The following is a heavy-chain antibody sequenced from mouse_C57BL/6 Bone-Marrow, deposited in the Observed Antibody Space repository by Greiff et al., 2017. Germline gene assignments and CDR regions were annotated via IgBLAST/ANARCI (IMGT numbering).Heavy chain of an antibody. Sequence: QVQLQQPGAELVMPGASVKLSCKASGYTFTSYWMHWVKQRPGQGLEWIGEIDPSDSYTNYNQKFKGKSTVTVDKSSSTAYVQLSSLTSEDSAVYYCGRGGYDEAWFAYWGQGTLVTVSA. D-gene: IGHD2-2*01. V-gene: IGHV1-69*01. CDR1: GYTFTSYW. J-gene: IGHJ3*01. CDR3: GRGGYDEAWFAY. CDR2: IDPSDSYT.